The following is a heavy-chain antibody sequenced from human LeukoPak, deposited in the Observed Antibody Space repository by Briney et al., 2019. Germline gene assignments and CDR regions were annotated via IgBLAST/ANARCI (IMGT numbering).Heavy chain of an antibody. V-gene: IGHV1-2*02. CDR2: INPNTDDT. Sequence: ASVKVSCKASGYTFSGYYIHWVRQAPGQGLEWMGWINPNTDDTNYAQRFHGRVTITRDTSINTAYMELTRLTSDDTAVYFCARGLPGYSTGWFTFWGQGTLVTVSS. D-gene: IGHD6-19*01. CDR3: ARGLPGYSTGWFTF. CDR1: GYTFSGYY. J-gene: IGHJ4*02.